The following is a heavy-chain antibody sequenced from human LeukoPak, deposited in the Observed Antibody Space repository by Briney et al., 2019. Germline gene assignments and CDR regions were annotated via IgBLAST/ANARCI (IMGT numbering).Heavy chain of an antibody. J-gene: IGHJ5*02. V-gene: IGHV4-59*08. D-gene: IGHD3-9*01. CDR3: ARRTDYDILTGFAPNWFDP. CDR2: IYYSGST. Sequence: SETLSLTCTVSGGSISSYYWGWIRQPPGKGLEWIGCIYYSGSTNYNPSLKSRVTISVDTSKSQFSLKLSSVTAADTAVYYCARRTDYDILTGFAPNWFDPWGQGTLVTVSS. CDR1: GGSISSYY.